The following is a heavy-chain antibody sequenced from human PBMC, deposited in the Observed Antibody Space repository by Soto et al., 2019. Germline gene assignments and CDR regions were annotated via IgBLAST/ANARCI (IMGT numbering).Heavy chain of an antibody. D-gene: IGHD6-19*01. Sequence: QVQLQESGPELVKSSQTLSLTCTVSNGSISTNGHYWTWIRQRPGKGLEWIAYIFYTGNSYYNPSRKRRLTSSIDTSKNQFSLTLRSVTAADTAVGYWAREQWGCDSWGQGTLVTVSS. CDR2: IFYTGNS. J-gene: IGHJ4*02. CDR3: AREQWGCDS. V-gene: IGHV4-31*03. CDR1: NGSISTNGHY.